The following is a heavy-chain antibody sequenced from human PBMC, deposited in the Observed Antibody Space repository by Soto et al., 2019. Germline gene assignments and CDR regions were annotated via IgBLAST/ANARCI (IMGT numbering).Heavy chain of an antibody. V-gene: IGHV4-31*03. CDR3: ARGRRSGSLYFDY. CDR2: IYYSGST. Sequence: QVQLQESGPGLVKPSQTLSLTCTVSGGSISSGGYYWSWIRQHPGKGLEWIGYIYYSGSTYYNPSLKSRVTISVDTSKNQCSLKLSSVTAADTAVYYCARGRRSGSLYFDYWGQGTLVTVSS. CDR1: GGSISSGGYY. J-gene: IGHJ4*02. D-gene: IGHD1-26*01.